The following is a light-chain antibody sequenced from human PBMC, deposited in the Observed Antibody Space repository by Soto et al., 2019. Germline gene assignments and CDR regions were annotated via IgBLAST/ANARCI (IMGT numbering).Light chain of an antibody. CDR3: QQRSSWLT. V-gene: IGKV3-11*01. J-gene: IGKJ4*01. Sequence: EVVLTQSPDTLSLPPGEGATLSCRASQSISSYLAWYQQKPGQAPRLLIYDASNRATGIPARFSGSGSGTDFTLTISSLEPEDFAIYSCQQRSSWLTFGGGTKVDIK. CDR2: DAS. CDR1: QSISSY.